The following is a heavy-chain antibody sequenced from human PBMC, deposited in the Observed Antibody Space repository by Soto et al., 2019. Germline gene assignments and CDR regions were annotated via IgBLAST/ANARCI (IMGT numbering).Heavy chain of an antibody. Sequence: LVKVSCKAFGGTFSSYAISWVRQAPGQGLEWMGGIIPIFGTANYAQKFQGRVTITADESTSTAYMELSSLRSEDTAVYYCARDYDILTGYYGGAFDIWGQGTMVTVSS. D-gene: IGHD3-9*01. CDR3: ARDYDILTGYYGGAFDI. CDR1: GGTFSSYA. CDR2: IIPIFGTA. J-gene: IGHJ3*02. V-gene: IGHV1-69*13.